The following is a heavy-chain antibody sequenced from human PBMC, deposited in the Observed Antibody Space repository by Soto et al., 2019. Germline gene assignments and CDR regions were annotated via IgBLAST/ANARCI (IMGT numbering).Heavy chain of an antibody. Sequence: SETLSLTCAVYGGSFSGYYWSWIRQPPGKGLEWIGEINHSGSTNYNPSLKSRVTLSVDTSKNQFSLQLSSVTAADTAVYYCARGDGPATIDYWGQRTLVTVSS. D-gene: IGHD1-26*01. V-gene: IGHV4-34*01. CDR1: GGSFSGYY. CDR2: INHSGST. J-gene: IGHJ4*02. CDR3: ARGDGPATIDY.